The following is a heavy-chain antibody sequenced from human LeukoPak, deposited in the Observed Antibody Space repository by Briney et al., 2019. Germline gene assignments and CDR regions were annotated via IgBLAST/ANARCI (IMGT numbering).Heavy chain of an antibody. CDR1: GGSVSSRSYS. J-gene: IGHJ5*02. V-gene: IGHV4-30-2*01. CDR2: IYHSGST. CDR3: VRGLRDQLLYDNWFDP. D-gene: IGHD2-2*02. Sequence: TLSLTCSVSGGSVSSRSYSWSWIRQPPGKGLEWIGYIYHSGSTYYNPSLKSRVTISVDRSKNQFSLKLSSVTAADTAVYYCVRGLRDQLLYDNWFDPWGQGTLVTVSS.